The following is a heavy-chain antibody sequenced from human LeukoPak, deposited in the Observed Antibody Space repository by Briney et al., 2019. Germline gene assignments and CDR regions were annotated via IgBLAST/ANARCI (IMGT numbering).Heavy chain of an antibody. CDR1: GFTFSTYW. CDR3: VRGCNRAHCPYFFDS. V-gene: IGHV3-7*01. Sequence: QTGGSLTLSCAASGFTFSTYWMTWLRQAPGKGLEWVATIRQDDIERHLVDSVKGRFFISRDNAKNSLYLQMNSLTVEDTAVYYCVRGCNRAHCPYFFDSWGQGTLITVS. D-gene: IGHD2/OR15-2a*01. J-gene: IGHJ4*02. CDR2: IRQDDIER.